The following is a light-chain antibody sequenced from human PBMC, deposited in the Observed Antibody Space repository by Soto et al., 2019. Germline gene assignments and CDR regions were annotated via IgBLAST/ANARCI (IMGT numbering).Light chain of an antibody. CDR2: GAS. CDR1: QSVSSN. Sequence: EIVMTQSPATLSVSPGERATLSCRASQSVSSNLAWYQQKPGQAPRLXIYGASTRATGIPARFSGSGSGTEFTLTIGSLQSEDFAVYYCQQYNNWPLTFGGGTKWIS. CDR3: QQYNNWPLT. V-gene: IGKV3-15*01. J-gene: IGKJ4*01.